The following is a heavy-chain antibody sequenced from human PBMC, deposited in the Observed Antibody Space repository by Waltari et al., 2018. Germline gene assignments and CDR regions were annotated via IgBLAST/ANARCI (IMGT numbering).Heavy chain of an antibody. D-gene: IGHD1-1*01. J-gene: IGHJ6*02. CDR1: GFTFSSYA. V-gene: IGHV3-30-3*01. CDR2: ISYDGSNK. Sequence: QVQLVESGGGVVQPGRSLRLSCAASGFTFSSYAMHWVRQAPGKGLEWVAVISYDGSNKYYADSVKGRFTISRDNSKNTLYLQMNSLRAEDTAVYYCARPNSHYYYYYGMDVWGQGTTVTVSS. CDR3: ARPNSHYYYYYGMDV.